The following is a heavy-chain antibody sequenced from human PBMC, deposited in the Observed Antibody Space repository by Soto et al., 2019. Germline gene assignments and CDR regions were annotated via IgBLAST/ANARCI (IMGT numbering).Heavy chain of an antibody. J-gene: IGHJ4*02. V-gene: IGHV3-23*01. D-gene: IGHD3-9*01. CDR1: GFSFSNYA. CDR3: AQGGATYGLLTLDY. CDR2: MSGSGYNT. Sequence: EVQLLESGGGLVQPGGSLRLSCAASGFSFSNYAMSWVRQAPGKGLEWVSTMSGSGYNTYYADSVKGRFAISRDNSKNTLYLQMNSLTAEDTAVYYCAQGGATYGLLTLDYWGQGTLVTVSS.